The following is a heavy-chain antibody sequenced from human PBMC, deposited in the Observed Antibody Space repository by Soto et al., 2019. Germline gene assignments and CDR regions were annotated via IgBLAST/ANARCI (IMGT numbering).Heavy chain of an antibody. Sequence: QVQLVQSGAEVKKPGSSVKVSCKASGGTFSSYAIIWVRQAPGQGLEWMGGIIPIFGTANYAQKFQGRVTITADESTSTAYMELSSLRSEDTAVYYCARDLDLITMVRGVMSYYYGMDVWGQGTTVTVSS. J-gene: IGHJ6*02. V-gene: IGHV1-69*12. CDR3: ARDLDLITMVRGVMSYYYGMDV. D-gene: IGHD3-10*01. CDR1: GGTFSSYA. CDR2: IIPIFGTA.